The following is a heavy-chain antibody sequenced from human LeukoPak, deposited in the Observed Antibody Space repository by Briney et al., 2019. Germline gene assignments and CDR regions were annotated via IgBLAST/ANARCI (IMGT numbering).Heavy chain of an antibody. CDR3: VRANLYCPGTSCYEDAFDV. Sequence: XXXSXVRQXXGKGXXWXXXIXXXGSYKFYVFSVNGPFTISRDNAEISLYLQMNSLRAEDSALYYCVRANLYCPGTSCYEDAFDVWGQGTMVTVSS. D-gene: IGHD2-8*02. CDR1: XX. CDR2: IXXXGSYK. V-gene: IGHV3-7*01. J-gene: IGHJ3*01.